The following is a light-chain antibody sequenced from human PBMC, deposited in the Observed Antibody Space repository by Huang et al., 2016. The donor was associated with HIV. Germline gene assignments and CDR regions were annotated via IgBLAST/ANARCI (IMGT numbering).Light chain of an antibody. Sequence: DIQMTQSPSSLSASVGDRISITCRESQTISTFLNWYQQQPGKAPKLLIYAASNLQSGVSSRFSGTGSGTHFTLTVTGLQPDDFATYFCQQTSSVPLTFGGGTRVE. CDR1: QTISTF. CDR2: AAS. V-gene: IGKV1-39*01. CDR3: QQTSSVPLT. J-gene: IGKJ4*01.